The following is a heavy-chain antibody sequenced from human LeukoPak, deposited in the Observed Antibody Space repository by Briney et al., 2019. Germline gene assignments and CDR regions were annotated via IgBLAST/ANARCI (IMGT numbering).Heavy chain of an antibody. Sequence: GGSLRLSCTASGFTFGDYAMSWVRQAPGKGLEWVGFIRGKAYGGTTEYAASVKGRFTISRDDSKSIAYLQMNSLKTEDTAVYYCTRDGAAAGTFYYYYYMDVWGKGTTVTVSS. V-gene: IGHV3-49*04. CDR1: GFTFGDYA. D-gene: IGHD6-13*01. J-gene: IGHJ6*03. CDR3: TRDGAAAGTFYYYYYMDV. CDR2: IRGKAYGGTT.